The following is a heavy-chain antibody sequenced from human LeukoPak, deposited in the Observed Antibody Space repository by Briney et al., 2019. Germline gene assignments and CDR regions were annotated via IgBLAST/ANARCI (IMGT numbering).Heavy chain of an antibody. D-gene: IGHD2-2*01. Sequence: ASVKVSCKASGYTFTSYGISWVRQAPGQRLEWMGWINVGNGNTKYSQKFQGRVTITRDTSASTAYMELSSLRSEDTAVYYCARDSTMPYAFDMWGQGTMVTVSS. J-gene: IGHJ3*02. V-gene: IGHV1-3*01. CDR1: GYTFTSYG. CDR3: ARDSTMPYAFDM. CDR2: INVGNGNT.